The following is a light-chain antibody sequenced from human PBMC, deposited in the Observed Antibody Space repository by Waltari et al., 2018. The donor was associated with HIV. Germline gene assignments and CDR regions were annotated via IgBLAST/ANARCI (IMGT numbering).Light chain of an antibody. V-gene: IGLV2-11*01. Sequence: QSALTQPRSVSGSPGQSVTISCTGTSSEVGGYNYVSWYQQHPGKAPKLMIYDVTQRPSGVPDLFSGSKSGNTASLTISGLQAEDEADYYCCSYAGSYTYVFGTGTKVTVL. J-gene: IGLJ1*01. CDR3: CSYAGSYTYV. CDR1: SSEVGGYNY. CDR2: DVT.